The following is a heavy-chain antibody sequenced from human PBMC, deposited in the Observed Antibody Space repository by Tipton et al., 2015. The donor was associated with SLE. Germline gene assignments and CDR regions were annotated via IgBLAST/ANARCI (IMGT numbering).Heavy chain of an antibody. Sequence: GSLRLSCAASGFSFSSFEMNWVRQAPGKRLEWVSYISSRGSSIYYADSVKGRFTISRDNAKNSLYLQMTSLRGEDTAFYFCTKSTSDTKFYGMDVWGQGTTVTVSS. J-gene: IGHJ6*02. V-gene: IGHV3-48*03. CDR3: TKSTSDTKFYGMDV. CDR1: GFSFSSFE. CDR2: ISSRGSSI.